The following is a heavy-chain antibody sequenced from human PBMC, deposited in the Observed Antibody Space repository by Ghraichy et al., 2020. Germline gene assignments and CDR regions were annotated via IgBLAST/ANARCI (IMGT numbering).Heavy chain of an antibody. CDR3: ARDGRPYCSGGSCRPFDY. D-gene: IGHD2-15*01. J-gene: IGHJ4*02. CDR1: GFTFSSYS. Sequence: GGSLRLSCAASGFTFSSYSMNWVRQAPGKGLEWVSYISSSSSTIYYADSVKGRFTISRDNAKNSLYLQMNSLRDEDTAVYYCARDGRPYCSGGSCRPFDYWGQGTLVTVSS. V-gene: IGHV3-48*02. CDR2: ISSSSSTI.